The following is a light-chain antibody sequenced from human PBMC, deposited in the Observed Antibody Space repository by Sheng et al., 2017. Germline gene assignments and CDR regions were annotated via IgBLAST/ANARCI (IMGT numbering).Light chain of an antibody. CDR1: DIGRKS. Sequence: SYVLTQPPSVSVAPGQTASISCGGNDIGRKSVHWCQQKPGQAPLLVVYHDRDRPSGIPERFSGANSGNTATLIISAVEAGDEADYYCHVWDASSDHWVFGGGTTLTVL. J-gene: IGLJ3*02. CDR2: HDR. CDR3: HVWDASSDHWV. V-gene: IGLV3-21*02.